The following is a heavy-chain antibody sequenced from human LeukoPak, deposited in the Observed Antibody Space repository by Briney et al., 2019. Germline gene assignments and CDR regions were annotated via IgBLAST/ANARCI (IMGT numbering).Heavy chain of an antibody. Sequence: ASVKVSCKASGYTFTSYYMHWVRQAPGQGLEWMGIINPSGGSTSYAQKFQGRVTMTRDTSTSTVYMELSSLRSEDTAVYYCARFEAYYDALGGMDVWGQGTTVTVSS. CDR2: INPSGGST. D-gene: IGHD3-22*01. CDR3: ARFEAYYDALGGMDV. J-gene: IGHJ6*02. V-gene: IGHV1-46*01. CDR1: GYTFTSYY.